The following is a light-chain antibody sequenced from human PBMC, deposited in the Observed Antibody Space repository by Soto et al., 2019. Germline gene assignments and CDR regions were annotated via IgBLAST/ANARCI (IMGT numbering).Light chain of an antibody. Sequence: EIVLTQSPGTLSLSPGERATLSCRASPSVSSSYLAWYQQKPGQAPRLLIYGASSKATGNPDRFSGSGSGTDFTLTISRLEPEDFVVYYCQEDGSSRTFGQGTKVEIK. V-gene: IGKV3-20*01. CDR2: GAS. CDR1: PSVSSSY. CDR3: QEDGSSRT. J-gene: IGKJ1*01.